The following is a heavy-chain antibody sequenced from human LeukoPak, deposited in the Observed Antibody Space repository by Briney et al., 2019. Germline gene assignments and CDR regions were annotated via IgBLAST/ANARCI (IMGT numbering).Heavy chain of an antibody. CDR3: ARGRPHGNDY. D-gene: IGHD4-23*01. CDR2: ISYDGSNK. J-gene: IGHJ4*02. Sequence: GGSLRLSCAASGFTFSSYAMHWVRQAPGKGLEWVAVISYDGSNKYYADSVKGRFTISRDNAKNTLYLQMNSLGVEDTAVYYCARGRPHGNDYWGQGTLVTVSS. CDR1: GFTFSSYA. V-gene: IGHV3-30-3*01.